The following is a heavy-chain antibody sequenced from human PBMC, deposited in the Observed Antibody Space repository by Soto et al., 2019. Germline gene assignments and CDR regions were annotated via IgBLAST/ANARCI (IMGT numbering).Heavy chain of an antibody. J-gene: IGHJ4*03. CDR1: SYVIESGHY. D-gene: IGHD3-3*01. V-gene: IGHV4-38-2*01. Sequence: ASETLSLTCVVSSYVIESGHYWGWVRQPPGKGLGWVGSIYDSGTTYYNPSLRSRVTISADTSKNQFSLSLTSVTAADTAVYYCARSPQYYTPGSSPFDYWGPGTMVTVSS. CDR3: ARSPQYYTPGSSPFDY. CDR2: IYDSGTT.